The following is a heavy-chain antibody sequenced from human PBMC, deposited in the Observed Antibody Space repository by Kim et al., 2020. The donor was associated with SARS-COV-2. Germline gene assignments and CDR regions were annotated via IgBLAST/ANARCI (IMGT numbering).Heavy chain of an antibody. V-gene: IGHV4-4*07. CDR1: GASVSTYY. CDR3: ARHGSWFDP. Sequence: SETLSLTCTVSGASVSTYYWTWIRQSAGKGLEWIGRIYTSGNTTYNPSLKSRLTMSLDTSNNHFSLQLSSMTAADTAVYYCARHGSWFDPWGQGIVVTVSS. CDR2: IYTSGNT. D-gene: IGHD3-10*01. J-gene: IGHJ5*02.